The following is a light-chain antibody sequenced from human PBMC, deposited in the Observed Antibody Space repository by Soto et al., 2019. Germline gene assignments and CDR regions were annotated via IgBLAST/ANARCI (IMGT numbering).Light chain of an antibody. J-gene: IGKJ1*01. CDR1: QSVSSN. V-gene: IGKV3-15*01. CDR3: QQNNNWPPWT. CDR2: GVF. Sequence: EIVMTQSPATMSVSPGERATLSCRASQSVSSNLAWYQQKPGQAPRLHIYGVFTRATDIPARISGSGSGTEFTLTISSLQSEDVAFYYCQQNNNWPPWTFGQGTKVESK.